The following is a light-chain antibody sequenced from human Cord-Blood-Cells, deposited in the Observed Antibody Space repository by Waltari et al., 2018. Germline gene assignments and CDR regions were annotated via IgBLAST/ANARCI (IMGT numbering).Light chain of an antibody. CDR1: SSNIGSNY. J-gene: IGLJ3*02. V-gene: IGLV1-47*02. CDR2: SNN. CDR3: AAWDDSLSGWV. Sequence: QSVLTQPPSASGTPGQRVTISCSGSSSNIGSNYVYWYQQLPGTAPKLLICSNNQRPSGGPDRFSGSKAGTSASVASSGLRAEDEADYYCAAWDDSLSGWVFGGGTKLTVL.